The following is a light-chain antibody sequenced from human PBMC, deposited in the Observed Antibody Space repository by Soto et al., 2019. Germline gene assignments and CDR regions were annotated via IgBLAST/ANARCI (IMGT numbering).Light chain of an antibody. CDR3: QSYDSSLSGPHWV. CDR1: SSNIGAGYD. Sequence: QPVLTQPPSVSGAPGQRVTISCTGSSSNIGAGYDVHWYQQLPGTAPKLLIYGNSNRPSGVPDRFSGSKSGTSASLAITGLQADDEADYYCQSYDSSLSGPHWVFGGGTKLTVL. J-gene: IGLJ3*02. V-gene: IGLV1-40*01. CDR2: GNS.